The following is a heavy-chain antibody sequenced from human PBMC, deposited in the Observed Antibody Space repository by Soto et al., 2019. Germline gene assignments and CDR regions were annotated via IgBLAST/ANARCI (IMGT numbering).Heavy chain of an antibody. Sequence: QVQLVESGGGVVQPGRSLRLSCAASGFTFSSYGMHWVRQAPGKGLEWVAVIWYDGSNKYYADSVKGRFTISRDNSKNTLYLQMNSLRAEDTAVYYCARNGFMITFGGVRRYYYMDVWGKGTTVTVSS. J-gene: IGHJ6*03. CDR3: ARNGFMITFGGVRRYYYMDV. V-gene: IGHV3-33*01. CDR2: IWYDGSNK. CDR1: GFTFSSYG. D-gene: IGHD3-16*01.